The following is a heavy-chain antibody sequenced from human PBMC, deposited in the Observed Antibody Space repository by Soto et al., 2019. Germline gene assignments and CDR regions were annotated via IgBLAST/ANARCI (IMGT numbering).Heavy chain of an antibody. V-gene: IGHV4-34*01. D-gene: IGHD3-22*01. CDR2: INHSGST. Sequence: SETLSLTCAVYGGSFSGYYWSWIRQPPGKGLEWIGEINHSGSTNYNPSLKSRVTISVDTSKNQFSLKLSSVTAADTAVYYCARHVGSSGYYFNWFDPWGQGTLVTVSS. CDR1: GGSFSGYY. CDR3: ARHVGSSGYYFNWFDP. J-gene: IGHJ5*02.